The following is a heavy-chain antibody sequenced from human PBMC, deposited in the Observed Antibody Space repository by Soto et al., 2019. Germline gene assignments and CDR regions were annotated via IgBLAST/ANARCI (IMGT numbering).Heavy chain of an antibody. V-gene: IGHV4-4*02. CDR3: ARGGGIVVVPAAQCGMDV. CDR2: IYHSGST. D-gene: IGHD2-2*01. Sequence: LSLTCAVSGGSISSSNWWSWVRQPPGKGLEWIGEIYHSGSTNYNPSLKSRVTISVDKSKNQFSLRLSSVTAADTAVYYCARGGGIVVVPAAQCGMDVWGQGTTVTVSS. J-gene: IGHJ6*02. CDR1: GGSISSSNW.